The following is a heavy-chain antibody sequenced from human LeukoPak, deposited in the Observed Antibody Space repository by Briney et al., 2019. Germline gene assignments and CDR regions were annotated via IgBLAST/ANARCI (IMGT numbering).Heavy chain of an antibody. Sequence: SQTLSLTCAISGDSVSSNTAAWNWIRQSPSRGLEWLGRTYYRSKWYNDYAVSVKSRITINPDTSKNHFSLQLNSVTPEDTAVYYCARGPTVVTPGDYFDYWGQGTLVTVSS. J-gene: IGHJ4*02. D-gene: IGHD4-23*01. V-gene: IGHV6-1*01. CDR2: TYYRSKWYN. CDR3: ARGPTVVTPGDYFDY. CDR1: GDSVSSNTAA.